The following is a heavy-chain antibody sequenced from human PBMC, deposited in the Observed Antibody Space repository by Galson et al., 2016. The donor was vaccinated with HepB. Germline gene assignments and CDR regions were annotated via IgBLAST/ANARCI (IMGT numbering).Heavy chain of an antibody. J-gene: IGHJ6*02. CDR1: GATLNTYA. V-gene: IGHV3-30*18. CDR3: AKAQLRFLEWLKYGLDV. CDR2: ISYDGTKT. D-gene: IGHD3-3*01. Sequence: SLRLSCAPSGATLNTYAMHWVRRPPGRGLEWVAVISYDGTKTYYADSVKGRFSISRDNSKNTVYLQMNSLRVADTAVYYCAKAQLRFLEWLKYGLDVWGLGTTVTVSS.